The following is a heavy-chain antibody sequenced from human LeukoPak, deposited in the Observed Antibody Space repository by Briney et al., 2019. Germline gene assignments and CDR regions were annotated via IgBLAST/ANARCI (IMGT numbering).Heavy chain of an antibody. CDR1: GFTFSSYS. Sequence: GGSLRLSCAASGFTFSSYSMNWVRQAPGKWMEWLSYISSSSDTIYYAGSVKGRFTISRDNAKNALYLQMNSLRVDDTAVYYCASSGYYRIYYFDYWGQGTLVTVSS. D-gene: IGHD2/OR15-2a*01. V-gene: IGHV3-48*01. CDR2: ISSSSDTI. CDR3: ASSGYYRIYYFDY. J-gene: IGHJ4*02.